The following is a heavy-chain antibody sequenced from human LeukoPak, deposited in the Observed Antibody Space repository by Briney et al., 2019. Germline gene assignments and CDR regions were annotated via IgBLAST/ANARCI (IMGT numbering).Heavy chain of an antibody. D-gene: IGHD5-12*01. CDR3: ARDLSGYEDYYYYYGMDV. CDR1: GFTFSSYG. CDR2: IWYDGSNK. Sequence: GGSLRLSCAASGFTFSSYGMHWVRQAPGKGLEWVAFIWYDGSNKYYADSVTGRITISRDNSKNTLYLQMNSLRAEDTAVYYCARDLSGYEDYYYYYGMDVWGQGTTVTVFS. J-gene: IGHJ6*02. V-gene: IGHV3-30*02.